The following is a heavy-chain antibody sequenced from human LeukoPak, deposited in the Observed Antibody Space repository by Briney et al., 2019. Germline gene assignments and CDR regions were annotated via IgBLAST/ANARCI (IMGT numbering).Heavy chain of an antibody. V-gene: IGHV4-59*08. CDR1: GGSISSYY. D-gene: IGHD7-27*01. CDR3: ARLPSFWGDGGWFDP. Sequence: SETLSLTCTVSGGSISSYYWSWIRQPPGKGLEWIGYIYYSGSTNYNPSLKSRVTTSVDTSKNQFSLKLSSVTAADTAVYYCARLPSFWGDGGWFDPWGQGTLVTVSS. CDR2: IYYSGST. J-gene: IGHJ5*02.